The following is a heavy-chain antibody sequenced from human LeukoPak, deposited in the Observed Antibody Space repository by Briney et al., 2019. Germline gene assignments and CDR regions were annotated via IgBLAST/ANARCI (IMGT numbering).Heavy chain of an antibody. CDR2: IYYSGST. J-gene: IGHJ4*02. CDR1: GGSISYYY. D-gene: IGHD5-18*01. CDR3: ARSQYSYDFFDY. V-gene: IGHV4-59*08. Sequence: SETLSLTCTVSGGSISYYYWTWIRQPPAKGLEWIGSIYYSGSTNYNPSLKSRVTISVDTSKNQFSLKLSSVTAADTAMYYCARSQYSYDFFDYWGQGTLVTVSS.